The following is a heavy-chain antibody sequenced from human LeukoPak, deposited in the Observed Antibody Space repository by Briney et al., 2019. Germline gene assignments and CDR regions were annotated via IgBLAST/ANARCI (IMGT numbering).Heavy chain of an antibody. CDR3: ARVWDTAMVIYFDY. CDR2: ISGSGGAM. Sequence: GGSLRLSCVASGFNFSDYGMRWIRQAPGKGLEWVSYISGSGGAMAYGDSVKGRFTISRDNAKNSLVLQMNRLRAEDTAVYYCARVWDTAMVIYFDYWGQGTLVTVSS. J-gene: IGHJ4*02. D-gene: IGHD5-18*01. V-gene: IGHV3-11*04. CDR1: GFNFSDYG.